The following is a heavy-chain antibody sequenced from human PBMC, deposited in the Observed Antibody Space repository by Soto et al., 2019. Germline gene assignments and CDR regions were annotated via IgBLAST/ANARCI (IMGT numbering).Heavy chain of an antibody. V-gene: IGHV3-9*01. CDR1: GFTFDDYS. D-gene: IGHD3-3*01. CDR2: ISSNSYTI. J-gene: IGHJ2*01. Sequence: ELQLVESGGALVQPGQSLRLSCAASGFTFDDYSVHWVRQVPGKGLEWVSGISSNSYTIRYPDSVAGRFTISRDNAKNSLYLQMKSLRPHDTALYYCAKSHVGMVIRPTWFFDLWGRGTLVTVS. CDR3: AKSHVGMVIRPTWFFDL.